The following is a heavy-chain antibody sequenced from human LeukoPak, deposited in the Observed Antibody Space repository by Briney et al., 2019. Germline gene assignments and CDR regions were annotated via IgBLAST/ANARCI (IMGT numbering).Heavy chain of an antibody. CDR2: ISSSGSV. Sequence: SETLSLTCTVSRGSISGSIRSYYWSWLRQPPGKGLEWIGYISSSGSVNDNPSLRSRSTISVDTSKNPFFLSLSSVSAADTAVYYCARIPLGYSGAYYFDYWGQGTLVTVSP. CDR3: ARIPLGYSGAYYFDY. CDR1: RGSISGSIRSYY. D-gene: IGHD5-12*01. J-gene: IGHJ4*02. V-gene: IGHV4-4*09.